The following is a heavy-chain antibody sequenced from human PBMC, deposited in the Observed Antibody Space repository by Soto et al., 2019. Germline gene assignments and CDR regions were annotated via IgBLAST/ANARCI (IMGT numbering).Heavy chain of an antibody. D-gene: IGHD3-3*01. Sequence: PGGSLRLSCAASGFTFSTYWMSWVRQAPGKGLEWVANIKPDGSEEYYVDSLKGRFTISRDNSKNSLYLHMDSLRDEDTAVYFCARGTMAPGLDYWGQGILVT. V-gene: IGHV3-7*02. CDR3: ARGTMAPGLDY. CDR1: GFTFSTYW. CDR2: IKPDGSEE. J-gene: IGHJ4*02.